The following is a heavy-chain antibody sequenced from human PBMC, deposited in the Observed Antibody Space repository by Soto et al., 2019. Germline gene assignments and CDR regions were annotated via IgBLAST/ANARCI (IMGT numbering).Heavy chain of an antibody. J-gene: IGHJ4*02. Sequence: SVKVSCKASGGTFSSYTISWVRQAPGQGLEWMGRIIPIFDITNYAQKFQGRVTITADKSTSTVYMDLSSLRSEDTAVYYCARSLLGDYYDSDGLDNWGQGTLVTVSS. D-gene: IGHD3-22*01. CDR2: IIPIFDIT. CDR3: ARSLLGDYYDSDGLDN. V-gene: IGHV1-69*02. CDR1: GGTFSSYT.